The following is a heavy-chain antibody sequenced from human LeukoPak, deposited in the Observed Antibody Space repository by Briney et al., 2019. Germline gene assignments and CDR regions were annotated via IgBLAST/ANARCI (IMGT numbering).Heavy chain of an antibody. V-gene: IGHV3-48*01. CDR1: GFTFSTYG. Sequence: HAGGSLRLSCATSGFTFSTYGMNWVRQAPGKGLEWVSFIDSGSGIIHYADSVKGRLTISRDNGENSLSLQMNSLRGEDTAVYYCARAGGGSLDNWFDPWGQGTLVTVSS. CDR2: IDSGSGII. D-gene: IGHD1-26*01. CDR3: ARAGGGSLDNWFDP. J-gene: IGHJ5*02.